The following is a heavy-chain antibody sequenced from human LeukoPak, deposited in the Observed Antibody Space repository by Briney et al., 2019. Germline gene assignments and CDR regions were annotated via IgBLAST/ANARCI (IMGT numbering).Heavy chain of an antibody. CDR3: ARDGGTYYYDSSGYVFDP. J-gene: IGHJ5*02. D-gene: IGHD3-22*01. Sequence: SGGSLRLSCAASGFTFSSYGMSWVRQAPGKGLVWVSRINSDGSSTSYADSVKGRFTISRDNAKNTLYLQMNSLRAEDTAVYYCARDGGTYYYDSSGYVFDPWGQGTLVTVSS. V-gene: IGHV3-74*01. CDR2: INSDGSST. CDR1: GFTFSSYG.